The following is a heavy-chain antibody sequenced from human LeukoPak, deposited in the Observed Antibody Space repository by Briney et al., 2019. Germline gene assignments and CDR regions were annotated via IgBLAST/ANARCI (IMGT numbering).Heavy chain of an antibody. CDR1: GFTFSNYW. Sequence: QPGGSLRLSCTASGFTFSNYWMYWVRQAPGKGLVWVSRINSDGSMTNYADSVKGRFTISRDNAKNSLYLQMNSLRAEDTAVYYCATGGCTSCLYYFDSWGQGTLVTVSS. CDR2: INSDGSMT. V-gene: IGHV3-74*01. CDR3: ATGGCTSCLYYFDS. D-gene: IGHD2-2*01. J-gene: IGHJ4*02.